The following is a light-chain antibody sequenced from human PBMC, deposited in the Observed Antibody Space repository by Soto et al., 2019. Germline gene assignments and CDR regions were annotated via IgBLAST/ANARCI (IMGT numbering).Light chain of an antibody. J-gene: IGLJ1*01. CDR2: AVT. CDR1: SSDVGGYNY. V-gene: IGLV2-14*01. CDR3: SSYTSSSTL. Sequence: QSALTQPASVSGSPGQSITISCTGTSSDVGGYNYVSWYQQHPGKAPKLMIYAVTARPSGVSSRFSGSKSGNTASLTISGLQAEDEANNYCSSYTSSSTLFGTGTKVTVL.